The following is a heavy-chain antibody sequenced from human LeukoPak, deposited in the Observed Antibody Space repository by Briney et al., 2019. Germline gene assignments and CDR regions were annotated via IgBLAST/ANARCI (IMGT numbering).Heavy chain of an antibody. V-gene: IGHV3-21*01. CDR3: AREPPRDYYMDV. D-gene: IGHD3-10*01. Sequence: PGGSLRLSCAASGFTFSSYSMNWVRQAPGKGLEWVSSISSSSSYIYYADSVKGRFTISRDNAKNSLYLQMNSLRAEDTAVYYCAREPPRDYYMDVWGEGTTVTVSS. CDR2: ISSSSSYI. J-gene: IGHJ6*03. CDR1: GFTFSSYS.